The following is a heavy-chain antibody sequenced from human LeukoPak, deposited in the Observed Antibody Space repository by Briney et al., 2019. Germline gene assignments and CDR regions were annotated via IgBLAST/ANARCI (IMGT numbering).Heavy chain of an antibody. V-gene: IGHV3-23*01. CDR1: GFTFSSYS. D-gene: IGHD6-19*01. J-gene: IGHJ3*02. Sequence: GGSLRLSCVVSGFTFSSYSMSWVRPAPGKGLEWVSTISGSGASTYYADSVKVRFTISRDNSKNTLYLQMNGLRAEDTAVYYCAKDIHSSGWPDAFDIWGQGTMVTVSS. CDR2: ISGSGAST. CDR3: AKDIHSSGWPDAFDI.